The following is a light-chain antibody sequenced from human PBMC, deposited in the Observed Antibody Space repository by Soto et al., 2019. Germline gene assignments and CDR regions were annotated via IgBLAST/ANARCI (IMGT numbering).Light chain of an antibody. V-gene: IGKV1-9*01. J-gene: IGKJ5*01. CDR2: AAS. CDR1: QGISSY. CDR3: QQLSGFPIT. Sequence: IHMSLSHSNLLASVGNRVTIICRASQGISSYLDWYQQKTGKAPKLLIYAASTLQSGVPSRFSGSGSGTHFNLPISRLQTEAFATYYCQQLSGFPITFGQGTRLEIK.